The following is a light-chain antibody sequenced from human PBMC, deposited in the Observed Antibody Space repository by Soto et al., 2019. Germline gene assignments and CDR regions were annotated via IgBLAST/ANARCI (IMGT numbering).Light chain of an antibody. CDR3: QQYGSSPYT. CDR1: HSVNSSY. Sequence: DIVLPQSPSPLSLSPGERATLSCGASHSVNSSYLAWYQQKPCLAPRLLIYDASSRAAGIPDRFSCSGSGTDFTLTISRLEPEDFAVYYCQQYGSSPYTCGQGTKLEIK. CDR2: DAS. J-gene: IGKJ2*01. V-gene: IGKV3D-20*01.